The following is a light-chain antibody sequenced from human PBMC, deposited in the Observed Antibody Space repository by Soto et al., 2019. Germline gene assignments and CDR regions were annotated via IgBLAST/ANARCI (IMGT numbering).Light chain of an antibody. CDR1: QSVSRNY. CDR3: QQYGTSPWT. J-gene: IGKJ1*01. Sequence: EIVLTQSPGTLSLSPGERATLSCRASQSVSRNYLAWYQQKPGQAPRLLIYGASSRAAGIPDRFSGSGSGTDFPLTISRLEPEDFAVYYCQQYGTSPWTFGQGTKVEIK. V-gene: IGKV3-20*01. CDR2: GAS.